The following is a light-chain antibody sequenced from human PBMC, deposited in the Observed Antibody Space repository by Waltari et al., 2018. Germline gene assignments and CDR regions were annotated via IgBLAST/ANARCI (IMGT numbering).Light chain of an antibody. V-gene: IGLV1-40*01. CDR2: GSS. CDR3: QSYDSSLSGCV. CDR1: NSNIGAGYD. Sequence: QSVLTQPPSVSGAPGQRVTISCTGRNSNIGAGYDVQWYQQLPGTPPKLLISGSSNGHSGVPARFSGSKSGTSASLAITGLQAEDEADYYCQSYDSSLSGCVFGTGTKVTVL. J-gene: IGLJ1*01.